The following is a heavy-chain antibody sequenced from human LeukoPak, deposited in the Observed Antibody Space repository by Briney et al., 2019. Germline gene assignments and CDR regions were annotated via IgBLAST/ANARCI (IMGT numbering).Heavy chain of an antibody. V-gene: IGHV4-59*01. D-gene: IGHD5-18*01. CDR2: IYYNGGT. J-gene: IGHJ4*02. CDR3: ARAGGVDTAMDANFDY. CDR1: GGSISSYY. Sequence: SETLSLTCTVSGGSISSYYWSWIRQPPGKGLEWIGYIYYNGGTNYNPSLRSRVTISVDTSKNHFSLRLSSVTAADTAMYYCARAGGVDTAMDANFDYWGQGTLVTVSS.